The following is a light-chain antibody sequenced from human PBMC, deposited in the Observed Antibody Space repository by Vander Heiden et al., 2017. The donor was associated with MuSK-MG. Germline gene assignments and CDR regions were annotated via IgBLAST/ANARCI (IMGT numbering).Light chain of an antibody. V-gene: IGLV2-14*03. CDR1: RSELSGYDF. CDR2: DVS. Sequence: QSALTHPASVSGSPGQSLPLSFSGTRSELSGYDFVSWSQQQHGLAPKLVIYDVSVRPSGVSKRVSGSKSGNTASLTISGLQAEDEADYYCSSYTSSSTLTVFGTGTKVTVL. CDR3: SSYTSSSTLTV. J-gene: IGLJ1*01.